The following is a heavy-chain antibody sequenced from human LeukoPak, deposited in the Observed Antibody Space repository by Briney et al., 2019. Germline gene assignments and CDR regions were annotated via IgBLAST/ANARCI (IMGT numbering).Heavy chain of an antibody. CDR3: ARGLYHMDV. Sequence: GGSLRLSCAASGFSFNTHTLAWVRQAPGKGLEWVSYISGSTTVIHYADSVKGRFTISRDNAKNSLYLQMSSLKVEDTAIYYCARGLYHMDVWGNGSTDTVSS. CDR2: ISGSTTVI. CDR1: GFSFNTHT. J-gene: IGHJ6*03. V-gene: IGHV3-48*01.